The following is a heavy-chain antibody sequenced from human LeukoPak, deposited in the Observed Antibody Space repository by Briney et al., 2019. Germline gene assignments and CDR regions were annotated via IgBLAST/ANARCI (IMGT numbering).Heavy chain of an antibody. D-gene: IGHD3-10*01. V-gene: IGHV1-8*01. CDR2: MNPNSGNT. CDR3: ARLSRGPLNYHGSGSPPYYGMDV. J-gene: IGHJ6*02. Sequence: GSVKVSCKASGYTFTSYDINWVRQATGQGLEWMGWMNPNSGNTGYAQKFQGRVTMTRNTSISTAYMELRSLRSDDTAVYYCARLSRGPLNYHGSGSPPYYGMDVWGQGTTVTVSS. CDR1: GYTFTSYD.